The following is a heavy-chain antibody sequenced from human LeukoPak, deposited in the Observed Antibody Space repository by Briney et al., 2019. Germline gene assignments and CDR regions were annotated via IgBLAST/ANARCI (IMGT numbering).Heavy chain of an antibody. CDR1: GFTFSSYW. Sequence: GSLRLSCAASGFTFSSYWMSWVRQAPGKGLEWIGSIYYSGSTYYNPSLKSRVTISVDTSKNQFSLKLSSVTAADTAVYYCARLPTGSGWYVGFQNDAFDIWGQGTMVTVSS. CDR3: ARLPTGSGWYVGFQNDAFDI. D-gene: IGHD6-19*01. J-gene: IGHJ3*02. CDR2: IYYSGST. V-gene: IGHV4-39*01.